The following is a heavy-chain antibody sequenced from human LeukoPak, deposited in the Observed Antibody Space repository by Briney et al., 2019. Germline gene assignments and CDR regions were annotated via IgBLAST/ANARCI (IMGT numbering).Heavy chain of an antibody. Sequence: PGGSLRLSCAASGFTFSTYWMHWVRQTPGKGLEWVSSIRNDGTTTNYADSVKGRFTISRDNAKNTLYLQMNSLRSEDTAVYYCVRLYKSEGADLWGRGTLVTVSS. D-gene: IGHD1-14*01. V-gene: IGHV3-74*01. CDR1: GFTFSTYW. CDR2: IRNDGTTT. CDR3: VRLYKSEGADL. J-gene: IGHJ2*01.